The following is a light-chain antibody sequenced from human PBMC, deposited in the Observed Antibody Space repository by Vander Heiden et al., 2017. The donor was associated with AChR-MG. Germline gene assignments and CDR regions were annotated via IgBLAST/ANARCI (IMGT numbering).Light chain of an antibody. CDR3: EQYNTGHPLT. V-gene: IGKV3-15*01. J-gene: IGKJ4*01. CDR2: GAS. Sequence: EIVMTQSPDTMSVSPGARATLSCSASQSVSSNLASYQQKPGQAPRLLIYGASTRATGIPARLSGSGSGTEFTLSRSRLQSEEFAVYYCEQYNTGHPLTLGGGSKVE. CDR1: QSVSSN.